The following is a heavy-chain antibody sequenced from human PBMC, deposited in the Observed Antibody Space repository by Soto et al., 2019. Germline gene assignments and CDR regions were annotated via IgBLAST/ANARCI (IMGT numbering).Heavy chain of an antibody. CDR2: ISSSASHI. J-gene: IGHJ5*02. Sequence: EVQLVESGGGLVKPGGSLRLSCAASGFSFSSYSMNWVRQAPGKGLEWVSSISSSASHINYADSVEGRFTISRDNAKKSLYLQMNSLRAEDTAVYYCARGYTEYFSGGTCYWFDPCGQGTLITGSS. CDR1: GFSFSSYS. V-gene: IGHV3-21*01. D-gene: IGHD2-15*01. CDR3: ARGYTEYFSGGTCYWFDP.